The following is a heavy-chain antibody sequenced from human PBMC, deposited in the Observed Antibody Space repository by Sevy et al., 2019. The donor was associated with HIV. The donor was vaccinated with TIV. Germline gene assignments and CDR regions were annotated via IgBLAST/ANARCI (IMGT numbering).Heavy chain of an antibody. CDR3: ARSRYCSGGSCSGYNWFDP. V-gene: IGHV1-18*01. CDR2: ISAYNGNT. J-gene: IGHJ5*02. CDR1: GYTFTSYG. D-gene: IGHD2-15*01. Sequence: ASVKVSCKASGYTFTSYGISWVRQAPGQGLEWMGWISAYNGNTNYAQKLQGRVTMTTGTSTSTAYMELRSLRSDDTAVYYCARSRYCSGGSCSGYNWFDPWGQGTLVTVSS.